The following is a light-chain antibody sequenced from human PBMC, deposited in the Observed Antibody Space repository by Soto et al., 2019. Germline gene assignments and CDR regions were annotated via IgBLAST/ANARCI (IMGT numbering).Light chain of an antibody. CDR3: MQRLQFPWT. CDR1: QSLFDADYGNTY. CDR2: TVS. V-gene: IGKV2-40*01. J-gene: IGKJ1*01. Sequence: DIVMTQTPLSLPVRPGEPASISCRSSQSLFDADYGNTYLDWYLQWPGQSPQLLIYTVSSRASGVPDRFSGSGSGTNFTLKISEVEAEDAGVYYWMQRLQFPWTFGQGTKVEIK.